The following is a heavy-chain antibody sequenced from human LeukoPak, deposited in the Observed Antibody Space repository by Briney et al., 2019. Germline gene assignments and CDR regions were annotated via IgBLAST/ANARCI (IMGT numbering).Heavy chain of an antibody. V-gene: IGHV5-51*01. CDR2: IYPGDCDT. CDR1: GYIFTSYW. J-gene: IGHJ6*02. D-gene: IGHD2-15*01. CDR3: ARLIGYCSGGRCYSAEGYYYGMDV. Sequence: AESTKISCQGSGYIFTSYWIAWVRQMPGKGLEWMGAIYPGDCDTRYSPPFQGQVTMSVDKSISTAYLQWSSLKASDTAMYYCARLIGYCSGGRCYSAEGYYYGMDVWGQGTT.